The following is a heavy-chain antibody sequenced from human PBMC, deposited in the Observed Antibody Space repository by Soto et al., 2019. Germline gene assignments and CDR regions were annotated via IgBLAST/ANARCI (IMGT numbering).Heavy chain of an antibody. CDR2: ISAYNGNT. V-gene: IGHV1-18*01. D-gene: IGHD3-10*02. J-gene: IGHJ4*02. CDR1: GYTFTSYG. Sequence: QVQLVQSGAEVKKPGASVKVSCKASGYTFTSYGISWVRQAPGQGLEWMGWISAYNGNTNYAQKLPGRVTLTTDTSTSTAYMELRGLRSDDPAVYYCARDLGSESGDHYYFDYWGQGTLVTVSS. CDR3: ARDLGSESGDHYYFDY.